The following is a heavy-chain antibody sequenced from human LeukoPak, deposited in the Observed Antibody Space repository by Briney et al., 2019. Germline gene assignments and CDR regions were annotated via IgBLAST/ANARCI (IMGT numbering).Heavy chain of an antibody. D-gene: IGHD3-16*02. V-gene: IGHV3-21*01. CDR1: GSTFSSYS. Sequence: GGSLRLSCAASGSTFSSYSMNWVRQAPGKGLEWVSSISSSSSYIYYADSVKGRFTISRDNAKNSLYLQMNSLRAEDTAVYYCAREADDYVWGSYRPPFDYWGQGTLVTVSS. CDR2: ISSSSSYI. J-gene: IGHJ4*02. CDR3: AREADDYVWGSYRPPFDY.